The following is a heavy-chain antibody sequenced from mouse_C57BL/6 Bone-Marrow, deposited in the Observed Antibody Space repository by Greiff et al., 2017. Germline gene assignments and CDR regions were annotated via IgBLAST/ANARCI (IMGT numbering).Heavy chain of an antibody. CDR1: GYTFTSYW. CDR3: ARKGGNYWFAY. Sequence: QVQLQQSGAELVRPGSSVKLSCKASGYTFTSYWMHWVKQRPIQGLEWIGNIDPSDSETHYNQKFKDKATLTVDKSSSTAYMQLSSLTSEDSAVYYCARKGGNYWFAYWGQGTLVTVSA. D-gene: IGHD2-1*01. J-gene: IGHJ3*01. V-gene: IGHV1-52*01. CDR2: IDPSDSET.